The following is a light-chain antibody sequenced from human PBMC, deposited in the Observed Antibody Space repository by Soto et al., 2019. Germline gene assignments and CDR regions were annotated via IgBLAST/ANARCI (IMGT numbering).Light chain of an antibody. V-gene: IGKV1-5*01. Sequence: DIQMTQSPSTLSASVGDRVTITCRASQSISRWLAWYQQKPGKAPKALIYDASTLRSGVPSRFSGGGSGTEFTLTISSLQSEDFAVYYCQQYYNWPPITFGQGTRLEI. CDR2: DAS. J-gene: IGKJ5*01. CDR3: QQYYNWPPIT. CDR1: QSISRW.